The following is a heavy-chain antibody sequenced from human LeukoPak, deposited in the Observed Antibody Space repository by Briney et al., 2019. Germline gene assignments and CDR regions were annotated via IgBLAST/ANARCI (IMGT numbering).Heavy chain of an antibody. CDR2: ISNDGSNK. Sequence: QPGRSLRLSCAASGFTFSSYGMQWFRQAPDKGLERVAAISNDGSNKYYADSVKGRFTMSRDNSKNTLYLQMNSLRAEDTAVYYCAKVDIVATIDAGRLVDYWGQGTLVTVSS. CDR3: AKVDIVATIDAGRLVDY. D-gene: IGHD5-12*01. V-gene: IGHV3-30*18. CDR1: GFTFSSYG. J-gene: IGHJ4*02.